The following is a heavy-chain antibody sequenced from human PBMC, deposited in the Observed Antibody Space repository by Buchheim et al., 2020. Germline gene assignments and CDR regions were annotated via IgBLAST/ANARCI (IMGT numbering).Heavy chain of an antibody. CDR2: ITGSGGST. CDR1: GFTFSSYG. J-gene: IGHJ4*02. D-gene: IGHD6-13*01. V-gene: IGHV3-23*01. CDR3: ARVGEQLAAGVDY. Sequence: EVQLLESGGGLVQPGGSLRLSCAASGFTFSSYGMSWVRQAPGKGLEWASSITGSGGSTYYADSVKGRFTISRDNAKNSLYLQMNSLRAEDTAVYYCARVGEQLAAGVDYWGQGTL.